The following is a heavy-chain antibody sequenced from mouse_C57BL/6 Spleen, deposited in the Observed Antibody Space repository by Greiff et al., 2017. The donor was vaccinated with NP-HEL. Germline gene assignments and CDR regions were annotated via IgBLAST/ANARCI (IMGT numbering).Heavy chain of an antibody. D-gene: IGHD1-1*01. CDR1: GYTFTDYY. CDR3: ARSYYATGWYFDV. J-gene: IGHJ1*03. V-gene: IGHV1-26*01. Sequence: EVQLQQSGPELVKPGASVKISCKASGYTFTDYYMNWVKQSHGKSLEWIGDINPNNGGTSYNQKFKGKATLTVDKSSSTAYMELRSLTSEDSAVYYCARSYYATGWYFDVWGTGTTVTVSS. CDR2: INPNNGGT.